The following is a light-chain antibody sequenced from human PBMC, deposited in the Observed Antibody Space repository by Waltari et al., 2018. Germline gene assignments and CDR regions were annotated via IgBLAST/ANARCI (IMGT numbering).Light chain of an antibody. CDR3: LQYYSSPPVYT. Sequence: DIGMTQSPDSLAVSLGERATINGKTSQSDLYSPNKKNSLAWYQQKPGQPPKLLIYWASTRESGVPDRFSGSGSGTEFTLTISSLQAEDVAVYYCLQYYSSPPVYTFGPGTKLEIK. V-gene: IGKV4-1*01. CDR2: WAS. J-gene: IGKJ2*01. CDR1: QSDLYSPNKKNS.